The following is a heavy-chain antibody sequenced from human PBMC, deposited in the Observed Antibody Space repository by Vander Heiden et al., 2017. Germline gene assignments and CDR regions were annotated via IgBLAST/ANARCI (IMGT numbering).Heavy chain of an antibody. CDR2: TENYGTS. CDR3: ARDLNY. V-gene: IGHV3-53*01. Sequence: VLLLASRGGLLQPVGPLSLSCAESGLTVTTSYMSWVRQAPGKGLEWVAVTENYGTSDYADSVKGRFAISRDSSKNTLYLQMNNLRGEDSAVYYCARDLNYWGQGTLVTVSS. J-gene: IGHJ4*02. CDR1: GLTVTTSY.